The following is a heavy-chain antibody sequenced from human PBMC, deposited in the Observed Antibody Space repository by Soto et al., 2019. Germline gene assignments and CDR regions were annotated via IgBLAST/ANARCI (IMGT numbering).Heavy chain of an antibody. CDR2: IYYSGST. Sequence: SETLSLTCTVSGGSISSYYWSWIRQPPGKGLEWIGYIYYSGSTNYNPSLKSRVTISVDTSKNQFSLKLSSVTAADTAVYYCARHFDYSNEGGWFDPWGQGTLVTVSS. D-gene: IGHD4-4*01. J-gene: IGHJ5*02. CDR1: GGSISSYY. V-gene: IGHV4-59*08. CDR3: ARHFDYSNEGGWFDP.